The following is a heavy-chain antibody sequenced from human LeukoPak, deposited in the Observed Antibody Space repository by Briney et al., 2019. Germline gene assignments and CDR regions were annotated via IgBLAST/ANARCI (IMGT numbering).Heavy chain of an antibody. CDR1: GYTFASYA. Sequence: ASVKVSCKASGYTFASYAMHWVRQAPGQRLEWMGWINAGNGNTKYSQKFQGRVTITRDTSASTAYMELSSLRSEDTAVYYCARDGSGSYLPITWGQGALVTVSS. D-gene: IGHD3-10*01. CDR3: ARDGSGSYLPIT. J-gene: IGHJ4*02. V-gene: IGHV1-3*01. CDR2: INAGNGNT.